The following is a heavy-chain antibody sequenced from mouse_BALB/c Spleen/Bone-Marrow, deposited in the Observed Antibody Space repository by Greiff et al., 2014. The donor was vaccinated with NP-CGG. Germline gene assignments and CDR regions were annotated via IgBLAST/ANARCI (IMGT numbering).Heavy chain of an antibody. CDR1: GYTFSNYW. Sequence: QLQQSGTVLARPGAAVKMSCKASGYTFSNYWMHWIKQRPGQGLEWIGTIHPGNSDTTYNQKFKGKAKLTAVTSTSTAYMELSSLTNEDSAVYYCTTLARNNFDYWGQGTTLTVSS. CDR3: TTLARNNFDY. D-gene: IGHD3-1*01. V-gene: IGHV1-5*01. CDR2: IHPGNSDT. J-gene: IGHJ2*01.